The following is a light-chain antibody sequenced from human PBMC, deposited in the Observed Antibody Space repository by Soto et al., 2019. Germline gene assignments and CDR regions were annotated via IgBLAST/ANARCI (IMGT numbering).Light chain of an antibody. CDR3: QQLNSYPIT. CDR2: AAS. Sequence: DIQLTQSPSFLSASVGDRVTITCRASQGISSYLAWYQQKPGKAPKLLIYAASTLQSGVPSRFSGSGSRTEFTLTISSPHPEDFATYYCQQLNSYPITFGQGTRLETK. CDR1: QGISSY. V-gene: IGKV1-9*01. J-gene: IGKJ5*01.